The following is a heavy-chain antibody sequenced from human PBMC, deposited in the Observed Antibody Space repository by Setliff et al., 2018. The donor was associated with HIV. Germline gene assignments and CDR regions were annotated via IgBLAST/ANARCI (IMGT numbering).Heavy chain of an antibody. J-gene: IGHJ5*01. CDR2: VYYSGTT. CDR3: ARSIVVVVAATPLGWFDS. CDR1: GGSISTYY. V-gene: IGHV4-39*07. D-gene: IGHD2-15*01. Sequence: SETLSLTCSVSGGSISTYYWGWIRQPPGKGLEWIGSVYYSGTTYYNPSLKSRVTISVDTSKNQFSLKLSSVTAADTAVYYCARSIVVVVAATPLGWFDSWGQGTLVTVSS.